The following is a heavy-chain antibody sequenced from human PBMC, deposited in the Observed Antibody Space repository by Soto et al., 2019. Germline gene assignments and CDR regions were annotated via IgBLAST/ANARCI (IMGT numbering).Heavy chain of an antibody. CDR2: ISGSGGST. J-gene: IGHJ6*02. CDR3: AKSIAARSGYYYYGMDV. V-gene: IGHV3-23*01. D-gene: IGHD6-6*01. Sequence: GGSLRLSCAASGFTFSSYAMSWVRQAPGKGLEWVSAISGSGGSTYYADSVKGRFTISRDNSKNTRYLQMNSLRAEDTAVYYCAKSIAARSGYYYYGMDVWGQGTTVTVSS. CDR1: GFTFSSYA.